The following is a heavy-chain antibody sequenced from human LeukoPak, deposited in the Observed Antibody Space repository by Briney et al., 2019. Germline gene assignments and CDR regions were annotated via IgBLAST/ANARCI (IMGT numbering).Heavy chain of an antibody. D-gene: IGHD1-26*01. CDR3: AREVYSGSYSDY. V-gene: IGHV4-4*07. CDR2: IYTSGST. J-gene: IGHJ4*02. CDR1: GDSISNYY. Sequence: SETLSLTCTVSGDSISNYYWSWIRQPAGKGLEWIGRIYTSGSTNFNPSLKSRVTMSVDTSKNQFSLKLSSVTAADTAVYYCAREVYSGSYSDYWGQGTLVTVSS.